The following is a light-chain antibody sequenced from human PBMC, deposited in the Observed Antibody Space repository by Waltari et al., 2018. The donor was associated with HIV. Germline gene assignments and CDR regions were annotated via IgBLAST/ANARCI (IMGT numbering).Light chain of an antibody. CDR1: NSDVGAYNY. J-gene: IGLJ2*01. Sequence: QSALTQPASVSGSPGQSITISCTGTNSDVGAYNYVSWYQQHPGKATKLMIYEVINRPSGVANRFSGSKSGNTASLPISGLHAEDEADYYCSSYTSSSTLVFGGGTKLTVL. V-gene: IGLV2-14*01. CDR2: EVI. CDR3: SSYTSSSTLV.